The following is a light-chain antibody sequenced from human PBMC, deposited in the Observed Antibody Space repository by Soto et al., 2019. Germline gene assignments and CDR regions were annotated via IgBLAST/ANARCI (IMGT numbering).Light chain of an antibody. CDR3: TSYTSSTTLYV. CDR2: EVS. CDR1: SSDVGSYIS. V-gene: IGLV2-14*01. Sequence: QSVLTQPASVSGSPGQSITISCTGTSSDVGSYISVSWFQQHPGKAPKLMIYEVSNRPSGVSNRFSGSKSANTASLTISGLQAEDEADYYCTSYTSSTTLYVFGTGTKVTVL. J-gene: IGLJ1*01.